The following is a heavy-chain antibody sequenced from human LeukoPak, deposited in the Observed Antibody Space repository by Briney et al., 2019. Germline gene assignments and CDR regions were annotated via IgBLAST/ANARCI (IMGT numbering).Heavy chain of an antibody. D-gene: IGHD3-22*01. J-gene: IGHJ2*01. CDR2: IYYSGST. CDR3: ATNRGYYDSSGYYYRYFDL. Sequence: SETLSLTCTVSGVSISSYYWSWIRQPPGKGLEWIGYIYYSGSTNYNHSLKSRVTISVDTSKNQFSLKLSSVTAADTAVYYCATNRGYYDSSGYYYRYFDLWGRGTLVAVSS. V-gene: IGHV4-59*08. CDR1: GVSISSYY.